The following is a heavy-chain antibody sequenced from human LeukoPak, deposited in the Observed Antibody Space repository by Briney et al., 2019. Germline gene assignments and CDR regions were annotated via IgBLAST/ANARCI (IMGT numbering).Heavy chain of an antibody. J-gene: IGHJ4*02. CDR2: IYWDDDK. D-gene: IGHD3-22*01. Sequence: SGPTLVNPTQTLTLTCTFSGFSLSTSGVGVGWIRQPPGKALEWLALIYWDDDKRYSPSQKNRLTIIKDTSKNQVVLTMTNMDPVDTATYYCARLYDSSGYFGVDYWGQGALVTVSS. CDR3: ARLYDSSGYFGVDY. V-gene: IGHV2-5*02. CDR1: GFSLSTSGVG.